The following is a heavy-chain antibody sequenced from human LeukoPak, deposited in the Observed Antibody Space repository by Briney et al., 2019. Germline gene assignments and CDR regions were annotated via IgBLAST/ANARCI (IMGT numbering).Heavy chain of an antibody. Sequence: GGSLRLSCADSGFTFLSASGNWVRQAPGKGLEWVSSISSSSSYIYYADSVKGRFTISRDNAKNSLYLQMNSLRAEDTAVYYCARDHGRIWARFSSVYYSYDYWGQGTLVTVSS. CDR2: ISSSSSYI. D-gene: IGHD3-22*01. J-gene: IGHJ4*02. V-gene: IGHV3-21*01. CDR1: GFTFLSAS. CDR3: ARDHGRIWARFSSVYYSYDY.